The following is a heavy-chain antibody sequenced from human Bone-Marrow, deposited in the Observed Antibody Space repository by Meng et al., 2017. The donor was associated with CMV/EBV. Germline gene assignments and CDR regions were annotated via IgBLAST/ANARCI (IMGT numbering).Heavy chain of an antibody. J-gene: IGHJ5*02. CDR1: GYSISSGYY. Sequence: SETLSLTCTVSGYSISSGYYWGWIRQPPGKGLEWIGSIYHSGSTYYNPSLESRVTISVDTSKNQFSLKLSSVTAADTAVYYCARADPPGYCSSTSCHFRDGGFDPWGQGTLV. V-gene: IGHV4-38-2*02. CDR2: IYHSGST. D-gene: IGHD2-2*01. CDR3: ARADPPGYCSSTSCHFRDGGFDP.